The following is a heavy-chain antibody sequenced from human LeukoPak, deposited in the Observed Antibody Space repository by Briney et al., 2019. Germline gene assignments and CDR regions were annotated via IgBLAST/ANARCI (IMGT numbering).Heavy chain of an antibody. CDR1: GFTFSGYS. J-gene: IGHJ5*02. V-gene: IGHV3-21*01. D-gene: IGHD2-21*01. CDR3: VRAYHPGGWFDP. Sequence: GGSLRLSCAASGFTFSGYSMNWVRQAPGKGLEWVSSISSSSSYIYYADSVKGRFTISRDNAKDSLYLQMNSLTAEDTAMYYCVRAYHPGGWFDPWGQGTLVTVSS. CDR2: ISSSSSYI.